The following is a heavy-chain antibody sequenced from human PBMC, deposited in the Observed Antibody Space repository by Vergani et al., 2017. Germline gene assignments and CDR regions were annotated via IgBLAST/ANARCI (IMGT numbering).Heavy chain of an antibody. Sequence: EVQLLESGGGLVQPGGSLRLTCAASEFTFSNYATNWVRQAPGKGLEWVSGISGSGVSAYYTDSVKGRFTISSDNSKNMLFLQMNNLRTEDTAIYYCAKQYFVSGNYRFDYWGQGTLVTVSS. V-gene: IGHV3-23*01. CDR2: ISGSGVSA. CDR3: AKQYFVSGNYRFDY. J-gene: IGHJ4*02. CDR1: EFTFSNYA. D-gene: IGHD3-16*02.